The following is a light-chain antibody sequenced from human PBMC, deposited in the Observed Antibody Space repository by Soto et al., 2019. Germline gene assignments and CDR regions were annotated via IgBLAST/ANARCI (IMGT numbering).Light chain of an antibody. V-gene: IGLV2-11*01. J-gene: IGLJ3*02. CDR1: SSDVGGYNY. Sequence: QSALTQPRSVSGSPGQSVTISCTGTSSDVGGYNYVSWYQQYPGKAPKLMIYDVNKWPSGVPDRFSGSKSGTTASLTISGLQAEDEADYYCCSYAGRYTWVFGGGTQLTVL. CDR3: CSYAGRYTWV. CDR2: DVN.